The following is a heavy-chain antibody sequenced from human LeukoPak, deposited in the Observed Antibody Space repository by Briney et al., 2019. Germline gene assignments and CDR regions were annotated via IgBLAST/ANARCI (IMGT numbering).Heavy chain of an antibody. V-gene: IGHV4-38-2*02. CDR1: GYSISSGYY. Sequence: SETLSLTCTVSGYSISSGYYWGWIRQPPGKGLEWIGSIYHSGSTYYNPSLKSRVTISVDTSKNQFSLKLSSVTAADTAVYYCARDWQQLVPGPSWFDPWGQGTLVTVSS. D-gene: IGHD6-13*01. CDR2: IYHSGST. CDR3: ARDWQQLVPGPSWFDP. J-gene: IGHJ5*02.